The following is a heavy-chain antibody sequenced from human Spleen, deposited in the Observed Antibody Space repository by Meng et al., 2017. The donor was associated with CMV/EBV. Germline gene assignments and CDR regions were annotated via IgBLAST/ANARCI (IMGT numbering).Heavy chain of an antibody. CDR2: IYSGGTST. CDR1: GFTSSSYA. D-gene: IGHD4-17*01. J-gene: IGHJ4*02. Sequence: GGSLRLSCAASGFTSSSYAMSWVRQPPGKGLEWVSVIYSGGTSTYYADSVKGRFTTSRDNSKKTMYLQMNSLGADDTAVYYCAAKLHGDYAFEYWGQGSLVTVSS. V-gene: IGHV3-23*03. CDR3: AAKLHGDYAFEY.